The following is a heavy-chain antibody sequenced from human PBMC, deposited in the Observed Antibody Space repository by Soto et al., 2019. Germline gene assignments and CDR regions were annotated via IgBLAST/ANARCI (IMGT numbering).Heavy chain of an antibody. J-gene: IGHJ4*02. CDR2: INPTSGGT. CDR3: ARDPDYGDYWGYFFDS. D-gene: IGHD4-17*01. CDR1: GYTFAAYY. Sequence: QVQLVQSGAEVKKPGASVKVSCKTSGYTFAAYYIHWIRQAPGQGLEWMGWINPTSGGTVYAQNFQDRVTMTMYTSISTVYMELRRLNSDDTAVYYCARDPDYGDYWGYFFDSWGQGTPVTVSS. V-gene: IGHV1-2*02.